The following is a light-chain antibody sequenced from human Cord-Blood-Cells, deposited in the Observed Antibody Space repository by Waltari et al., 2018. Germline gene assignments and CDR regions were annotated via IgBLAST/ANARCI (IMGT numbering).Light chain of an antibody. CDR2: AVS. CDR1: SSDVGGYNY. V-gene: IGLV2-11*01. Sequence: QSALTQPRSVSGSPGQSVTIPCPGTSSDVGGYNYVSWYQQHPGKAPKLMIYAVSKRPSGVPDRFSGSKSGNTASLTISGLQAEDEADYYCCSYAGSYTYVFGTGTKVTVL. CDR3: CSYAGSYTYV. J-gene: IGLJ1*01.